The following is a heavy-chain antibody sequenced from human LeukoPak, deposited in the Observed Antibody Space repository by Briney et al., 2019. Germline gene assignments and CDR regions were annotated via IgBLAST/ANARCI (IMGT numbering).Heavy chain of an antibody. CDR2: INPSGGST. V-gene: IGHV1-46*01. CDR1: GYTFTSYY. Sequence: ASVKVSCKASGYTFTSYYMHWVRQAPGQGLEWMGIINPSGGSTSYAQKFQGGVTMTRDTSTSTVYMELSSLRSEDTAVYYCARAASRVVVTATIDYWGQGTLVTVSS. D-gene: IGHD2-21*02. J-gene: IGHJ4*02. CDR3: ARAASRVVVTATIDY.